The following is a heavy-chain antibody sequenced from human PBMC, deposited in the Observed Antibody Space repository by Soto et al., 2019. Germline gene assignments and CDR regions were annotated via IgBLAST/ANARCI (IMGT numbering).Heavy chain of an antibody. CDR3: AKDQAAAAGTDYYYGMDV. CDR1: GFTFSSYG. V-gene: IGHV3-30*18. CDR2: ISYDGSNK. D-gene: IGHD6-13*01. J-gene: IGHJ6*02. Sequence: GGSLRLSCAASGFTFSSYGMHWVRQAPGKGLEWVAVISYDGSNKYYADSVKGRFTISRDNSKNTLYLQMNSLRAEDTAVYYCAKDQAAAAGTDYYYGMDVWGQGTTVTVS.